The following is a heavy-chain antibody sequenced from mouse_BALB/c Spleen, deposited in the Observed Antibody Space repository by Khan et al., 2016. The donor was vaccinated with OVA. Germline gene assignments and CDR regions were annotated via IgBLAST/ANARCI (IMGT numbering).Heavy chain of an antibody. Sequence: VRLQQSGPELVKPGASVKISCKASGYSFTGYFMNWVMQSHGKSLEWIGRINPHIGETFYNQKFRDKATLTVVESSSTAHMELRSLASEDSAVYYCARTYGSDFDYWGQGTTLTVSS. CDR1: GYSFTGYF. V-gene: IGHV1-20*02. CDR2: INPHIGET. D-gene: IGHD1-1*01. CDR3: ARTYGSDFDY. J-gene: IGHJ2*01.